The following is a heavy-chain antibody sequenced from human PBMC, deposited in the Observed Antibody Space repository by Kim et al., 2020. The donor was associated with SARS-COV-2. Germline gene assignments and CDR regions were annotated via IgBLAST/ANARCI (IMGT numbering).Heavy chain of an antibody. CDR2: MNPKSGNT. V-gene: IGHV1-8*01. D-gene: IGHD6-6*01. CDR3: ARGYSSSSQLYFFYMDV. Sequence: ASVKVSCKASGYTFNSFDINWVRQATGQGLEWMGWMNPKSGNTGYAERFKGRVTLTKSTSESTAYMELSSLRFDGTAVYYCARGYSSSSQLYFFYMDVWGKGTTVIVS. CDR1: GYTFNSFD. J-gene: IGHJ6*03.